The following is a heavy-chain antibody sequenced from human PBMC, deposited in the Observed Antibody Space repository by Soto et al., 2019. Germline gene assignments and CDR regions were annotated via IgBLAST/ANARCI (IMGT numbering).Heavy chain of an antibody. CDR1: GDSVSSNSSA. Sequence: SQTLSLACGISGDSVSSNSSACNFIRQSPSRGLEWLGRTYYRSKWYNHYAVSVKSRITVNPDTSKNQFSLQLNSVTPEDTAVYYCARSGPGGYIDYWGQGTLVTVPQ. CDR3: ARSGPGGYIDY. J-gene: IGHJ4*02. CDR2: TYYRSKWYN. D-gene: IGHD3-22*01. V-gene: IGHV6-1*01.